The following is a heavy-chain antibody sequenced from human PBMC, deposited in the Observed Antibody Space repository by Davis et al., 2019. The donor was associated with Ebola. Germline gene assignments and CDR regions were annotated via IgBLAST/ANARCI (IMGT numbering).Heavy chain of an antibody. V-gene: IGHV4-39*01. CDR1: GGSIGSSSFY. Sequence: SETLSLTCTVSGGSIGSSSFYWGWIRQPPGEGLEWIGSIYYSGSTHFSPSLRSRVTISMDTSKNQFSLKLNSVTAADTAVYFCATSLGYGDYDSFWGRGTLVTVSS. D-gene: IGHD2-21*01. CDR3: ATSLGYGDYDSF. J-gene: IGHJ4*02. CDR2: IYYSGST.